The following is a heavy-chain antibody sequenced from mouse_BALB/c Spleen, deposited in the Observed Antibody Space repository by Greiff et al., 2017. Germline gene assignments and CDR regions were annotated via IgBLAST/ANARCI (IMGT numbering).Heavy chain of an antibody. V-gene: IGHV1-28*01. J-gene: IGHJ4*01. Sequence: EVQLQQSGPELMKPGASVKISCKASGYSFTSYYMHWVKQSHGKSLEWIGYIDPFNGGTSYNQKFKGKATLTVDKSSSTAYMHLSSLTSEDSAVYYCARSDAMDYWGQGTSVTVSS. CDR3: ARSDAMDY. CDR2: IDPFNGGT. CDR1: GYSFTSYY.